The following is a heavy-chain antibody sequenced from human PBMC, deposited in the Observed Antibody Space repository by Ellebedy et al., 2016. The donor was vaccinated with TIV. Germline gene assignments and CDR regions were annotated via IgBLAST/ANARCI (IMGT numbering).Heavy chain of an antibody. CDR3: ARDRLGWREPPNY. V-gene: IGHV3-7*03. CDR1: GFTFSNYW. D-gene: IGHD7-27*01. Sequence: GESLKISCAASGFTFSNYWMSWVRQAPGKGLEWVADIKQDGSEKYYGDSVKGRFTISRDNTKNSLYLEMNSLRDEDTAVYYCARDRLGWREPPNYWGQGTLVTVSS. CDR2: IKQDGSEK. J-gene: IGHJ4*02.